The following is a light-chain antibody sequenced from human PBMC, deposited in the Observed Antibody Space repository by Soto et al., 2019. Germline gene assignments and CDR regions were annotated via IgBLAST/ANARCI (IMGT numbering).Light chain of an antibody. CDR2: ANT. J-gene: IGLJ3*02. CDR3: QSYDSSLSGHWV. Sequence: QSVLTQPPSVSGAPGQRVTISCTGTSSNIGADFHVHWYQQLPGTAPKLLIYANTNRPAGVPDRFSGSKSGTSVSLAITGLQAEDEADYYCQSYDSSLSGHWVFGGGTKVTVL. V-gene: IGLV1-40*01. CDR1: SSNIGADFH.